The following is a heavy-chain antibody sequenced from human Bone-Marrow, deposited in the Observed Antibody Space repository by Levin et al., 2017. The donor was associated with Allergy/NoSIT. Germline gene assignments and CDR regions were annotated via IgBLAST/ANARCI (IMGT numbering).Heavy chain of an antibody. CDR1: GFTLSDTY. V-gene: IGHV3-15*01. J-gene: IGHJ4*02. D-gene: IGHD1-26*01. CDR2: IKSKTDGETT. Sequence: GGSLRLSCAASGFTLSDTYMTWVRQAPGKGLEWVGRIKSKTDGETTDYAAPVEGRFSISRDDSRHTLFLQMNSLRPEDTALYYCNVWIGEVVGTTSDYWGQGTLVTVSS. CDR3: NVWIGEVVGTTSDY.